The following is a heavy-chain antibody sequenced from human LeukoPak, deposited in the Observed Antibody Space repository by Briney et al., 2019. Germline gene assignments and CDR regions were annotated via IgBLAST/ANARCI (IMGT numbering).Heavy chain of an antibody. CDR1: GFTFSSYA. J-gene: IGHJ6*02. V-gene: IGHV3-30*04. Sequence: GGSLRLSCAASGFTFSSYAMPLVRKAPGKRLWWVAVISYDGSNKYYADSVKGRFTISRDNSKNTLYLQMNSLRAEDTAVYYCARGHYSSSWYLHSNYYGMDVWGQGTTVTVS. CDR2: ISYDGSNK. CDR3: ARGHYSSSWYLHSNYYGMDV. D-gene: IGHD6-13*01.